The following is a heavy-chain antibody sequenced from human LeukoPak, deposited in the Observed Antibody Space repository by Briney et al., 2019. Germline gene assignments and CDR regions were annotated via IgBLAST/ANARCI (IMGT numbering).Heavy chain of an antibody. CDR2: SGST. CDR3: ARASRHYFVSGSNLTPWPAGLDL. V-gene: IGHV4-59*11. J-gene: IGHJ6*02. D-gene: IGHD3-10*01. CDR1: GGSISSHF. Sequence: SETLSLTCTVSGGSISSHFWTWIRQSPGKGLEWIGYSGSTKYNPSLKSRVTISVDTSKSQLSLTLSSVTAADTAVYYCARASRHYFVSGSNLTPWPAGLDLWGQGTTVTVS.